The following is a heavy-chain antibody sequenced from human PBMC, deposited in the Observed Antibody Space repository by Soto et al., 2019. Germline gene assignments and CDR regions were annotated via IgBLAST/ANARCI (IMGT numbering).Heavy chain of an antibody. CDR3: ANGRATYGLLTHDY. Sequence: EVQLLESGGGLVQPGGSLRLSCAASGFSFRNYAMSWVRHAPGKGLEWISTLTGSSSNTYYADSVKGRFAISRDNSRNTLYLQMHSLTAEDTAVYYCANGRATYGLLTHDYWGQGTLVTVSS. D-gene: IGHD3-9*01. CDR2: LTGSSSNT. J-gene: IGHJ4*02. CDR1: GFSFRNYA. V-gene: IGHV3-23*01.